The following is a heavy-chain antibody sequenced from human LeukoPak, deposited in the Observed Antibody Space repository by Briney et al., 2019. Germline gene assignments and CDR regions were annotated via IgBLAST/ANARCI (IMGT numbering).Heavy chain of an antibody. Sequence: ASVQVSCQASRYTFTSYLISWVRQAPGKGREGMGWISAYNGNTNYAQKLQGRVTMTTDTSTSTAYMELRSLRSDDTAVYYCARVGDTAMALADYWGQGTLVTVSS. CDR2: ISAYNGNT. D-gene: IGHD5-18*01. CDR1: RYTFTSYL. V-gene: IGHV1-18*01. J-gene: IGHJ4*02. CDR3: ARVGDTAMALADY.